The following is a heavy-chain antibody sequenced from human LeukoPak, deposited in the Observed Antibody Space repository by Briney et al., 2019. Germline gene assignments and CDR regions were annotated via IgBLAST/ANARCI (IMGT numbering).Heavy chain of an antibody. V-gene: IGHV4-4*07. CDR2: IYTSGST. CDR1: GGSISSYY. D-gene: IGHD4-17*01. Sequence: SETLSLTCIVSGGSISSYYWSWIRQPAGKGLEWIGRIYTSGSTNYNPSLKSRVTMSVDTSKNQFSLKLSSVTAADTAVYYCARSSSVTTKFGWFDPWGQGTLVTVSS. CDR3: ARSSSVTTKFGWFDP. J-gene: IGHJ5*02.